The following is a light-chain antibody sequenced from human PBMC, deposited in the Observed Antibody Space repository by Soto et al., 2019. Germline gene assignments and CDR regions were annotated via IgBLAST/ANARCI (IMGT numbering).Light chain of an antibody. Sequence: DIVMTQSPDSLAVSLGERATINCKSSQSVLYSSNNKNYLAWYQQKPGQPPKLIIYWASTRESGVPDRFSGSGSVTDFLLNISSLQADDVAVYYCQQYYSTPLSFGGGTKVEIK. V-gene: IGKV4-1*01. CDR3: QQYYSTPLS. J-gene: IGKJ4*01. CDR2: WAS. CDR1: QSVLYSSNNKNY.